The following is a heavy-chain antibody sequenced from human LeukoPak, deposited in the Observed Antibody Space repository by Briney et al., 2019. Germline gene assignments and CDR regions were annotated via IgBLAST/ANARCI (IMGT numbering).Heavy chain of an antibody. V-gene: IGHV4-59*01. J-gene: IGHJ4*02. CDR3: ARDMGSTAGHDY. Sequence: SETLSLTCTVSGGSISSYYWSWIRQPPGKGLEWIGYIYYSGSTNYDPSLKSRVTISVDTSKNQFSLKLSSVTAADTAVYYCARDMGSTAGHDYWGQGTLVTVSS. CDR1: GGSISSYY. D-gene: IGHD5-18*01. CDR2: IYYSGST.